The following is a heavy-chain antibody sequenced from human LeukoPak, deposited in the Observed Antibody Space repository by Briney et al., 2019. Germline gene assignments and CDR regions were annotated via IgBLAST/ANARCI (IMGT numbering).Heavy chain of an antibody. Sequence: PSETLSLTCTVSGGSISSSSYYWSWVRQPPGKGLEWIGEIYHSGSTNYNPSLKSRVTISVDKSKNQFSLKLSSVTAADTAVYYCARDLRLLAYYYGMDVWGQGTTVTVSS. CDR3: ARDLRLLAYYYGMDV. D-gene: IGHD5/OR15-5a*01. J-gene: IGHJ6*02. CDR1: GGSISSSSYY. V-gene: IGHV4-39*07. CDR2: IYHSGST.